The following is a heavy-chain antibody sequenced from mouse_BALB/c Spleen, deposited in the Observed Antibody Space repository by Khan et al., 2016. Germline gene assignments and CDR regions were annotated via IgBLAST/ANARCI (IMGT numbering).Heavy chain of an antibody. CDR1: GFTFSSYA. J-gene: IGHJ2*01. D-gene: IGHD1-1*01. Sequence: EVELVESGGRLVKPGGSLKLSCAASGFTFSSYAMSWVRQTPEKRLEWVASISSGGNTFYPDSLKGRFTISRDNARNILYLQMSSLRSEDTAMYYCTRVVTTVVDYFDYWGQGTTLTVSS. CDR3: TRVVTTVVDYFDY. V-gene: IGHV5-6-5*01. CDR2: ISSGGNT.